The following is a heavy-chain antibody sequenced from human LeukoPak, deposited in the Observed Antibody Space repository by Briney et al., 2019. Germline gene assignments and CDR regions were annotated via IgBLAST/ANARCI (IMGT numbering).Heavy chain of an antibody. J-gene: IGHJ4*02. CDR1: GFTFSKYR. CDR2: INQDGSDI. D-gene: IGHD5/OR15-5a*01. Sequence: GGSLRLSCVVSGFTFSKYRMTWVRQAPGKGLEWVANINQDGSDIYYLDSLGGRFTISRDNAAGSVFLHLDNLTVADTAVYYCARSQSTMATWSLDYWGRGTRVTVSS. V-gene: IGHV3-7*01. CDR3: ARSQSTMATWSLDY.